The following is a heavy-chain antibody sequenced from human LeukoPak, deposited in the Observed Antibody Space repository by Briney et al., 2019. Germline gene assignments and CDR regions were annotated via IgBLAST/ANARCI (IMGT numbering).Heavy chain of an antibody. CDR3: ARAEKIAVAGMGYYFDY. CDR1: GFTFSSNG. J-gene: IGHJ4*02. V-gene: IGHV3-33*01. D-gene: IGHD6-19*01. CDR2: IWYDGSNK. Sequence: GGSLRLSCVASGFTFSSNGMHWVRQAPGKGLEWVAVIWYDGSNKYYADSVKGRFTISRDNSKNTLYLQMNSLRAEDTAVYYCARAEKIAVAGMGYYFDYWGQGTLVTVSS.